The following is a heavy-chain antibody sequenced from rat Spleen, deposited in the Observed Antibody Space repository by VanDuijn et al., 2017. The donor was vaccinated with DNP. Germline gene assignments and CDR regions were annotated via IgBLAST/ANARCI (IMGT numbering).Heavy chain of an antibody. Sequence: QLQESGPGLVKPSQSLSLTCSVTGYSITSNYWGWIRKFPGNKMEWMAYISYSGSTGYNPSLKSRISITRDTSKNQFFLQLNSVTTEDTATYYCARSVYYYSTYIPFDYWGQGVMVTVSS. CDR2: ISYSGST. V-gene: IGHV3-1*01. D-gene: IGHD1-2*01. CDR1: GYSITSNY. J-gene: IGHJ2*01. CDR3: ARSVYYYSTYIPFDY.